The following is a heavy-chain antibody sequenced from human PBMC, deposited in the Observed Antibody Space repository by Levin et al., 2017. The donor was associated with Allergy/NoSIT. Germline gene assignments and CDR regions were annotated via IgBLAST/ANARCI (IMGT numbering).Heavy chain of an antibody. V-gene: IGHV1-69*04. Sequence: SVKVSCKASGGTFSSYAISWVRQAPGQGLEWMGRIIPILGIANYAQKFQGRVTITADKSTSTAYMELSSLRSEDTAVYYCARGGSSSWYFYWGQGTLVTVSS. J-gene: IGHJ4*02. CDR2: IIPILGIA. D-gene: IGHD6-13*01. CDR1: GGTFSSYA. CDR3: ARGGSSSWYFY.